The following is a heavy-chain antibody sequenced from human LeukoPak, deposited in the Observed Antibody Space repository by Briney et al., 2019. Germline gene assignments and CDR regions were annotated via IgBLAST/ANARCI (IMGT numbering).Heavy chain of an antibody. V-gene: IGHV5-51*01. CDR1: GYSLTSYW. D-gene: IGHD3-10*01. J-gene: IGHJ3*02. CDR2: IDPGDSDT. Sequence: GASLKISCKGSGYSLTSYWIGWVRQMPGKGLEWMGIIDPGDSDTRYSPSFKGQVTISADKPISTAYLQWSSLKASDTAMYYCARPEGIGRAFDIWGQGTMVTVSS. CDR3: ARPEGIGRAFDI.